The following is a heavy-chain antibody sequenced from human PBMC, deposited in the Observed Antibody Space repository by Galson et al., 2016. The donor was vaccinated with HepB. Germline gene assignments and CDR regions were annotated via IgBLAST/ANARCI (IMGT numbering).Heavy chain of an antibody. CDR3: ARPPYYDFWGCFGR. V-gene: IGHV5-51*03. J-gene: IGHJ4*02. CDR1: GYSFTSYW. CDR2: IFPGDSDT. Sequence: QSGAEVTKPGESLKISCKASGYSFTSYWIGWVRQMPGKGLEWMGIIFPGDSDTKYSPSFGGLVTISVDRSINTAYLQWSSLRASDTAIYYCARPPYYDFWGCFGRWGQGTLVTVSS. D-gene: IGHD3-3*01.